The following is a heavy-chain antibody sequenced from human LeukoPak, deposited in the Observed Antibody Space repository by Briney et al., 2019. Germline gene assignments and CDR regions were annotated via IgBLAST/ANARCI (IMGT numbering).Heavy chain of an antibody. J-gene: IGHJ4*02. CDR2: IYYSGTT. Sequence: SETLSLTCTVSGGSVSSGSYYWTWIRQPPGKGLEWIGYIYYSGTTNYNPSLESRVTTSVDTSKNQFSLKLGSVTAADTAVYYCARVGIAVASPFFDYWGQGTLVTVSS. D-gene: IGHD6-19*01. CDR3: ARVGIAVASPFFDY. V-gene: IGHV4-61*01. CDR1: GGSVSSGSYY.